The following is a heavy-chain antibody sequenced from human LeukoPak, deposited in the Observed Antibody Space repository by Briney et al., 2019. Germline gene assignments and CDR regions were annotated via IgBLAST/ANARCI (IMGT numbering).Heavy chain of an antibody. CDR2: INPSGGST. J-gene: IGHJ4*02. Sequence: ASVTLSFKASGYIFTSFYMHWVRQAPGQGLEWMGIINPSGGSTSYSQKFQGRVTMARDTSTSTVFMELSSLRSEDTAVYYCARDRDYYGSGSYGPFDYRGQGTLVTVSS. CDR3: ARDRDYYGSGSYGPFDY. D-gene: IGHD3-10*01. CDR1: GYIFTSFY. V-gene: IGHV1-46*01.